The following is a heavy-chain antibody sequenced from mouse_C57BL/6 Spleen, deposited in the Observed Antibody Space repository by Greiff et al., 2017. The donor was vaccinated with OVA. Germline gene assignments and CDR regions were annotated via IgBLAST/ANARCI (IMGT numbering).Heavy chain of an antibody. D-gene: IGHD2-12*01. V-gene: IGHV4-1*01. CDR3: ARRYDLYYAMDY. CDR2: INPDSSTI. Sequence: EVKLEESGGGLVQPGGSLKLSCAASGIAFSRYWMSWVRRAPGKGLEWIGEINPDSSTINYAPSLKDKFIISRDNAKNTLYLQMSKVRSEDTALYYCARRYDLYYAMDYWGQGTSVTVSS. CDR1: GIAFSRYW. J-gene: IGHJ4*01.